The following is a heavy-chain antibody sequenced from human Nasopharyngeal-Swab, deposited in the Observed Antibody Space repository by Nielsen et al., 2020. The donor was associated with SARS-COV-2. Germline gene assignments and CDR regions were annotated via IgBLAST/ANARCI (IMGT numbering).Heavy chain of an antibody. V-gene: IGHV3-30-3*01. CDR1: GFTFSSYA. D-gene: IGHD3-22*01. CDR3: AKVPLYYYDSSGPRDY. Sequence: GGSLRLSCAASGFTFSSYAMHWVRQAPGKGLEWVAVISYDGSNKCYADSVKGRFTISRDNSKNTLYLQMNSLRAEDTAVYYCAKVPLYYYDSSGPRDYWGQGTLVTVSS. J-gene: IGHJ4*02. CDR2: ISYDGSNK.